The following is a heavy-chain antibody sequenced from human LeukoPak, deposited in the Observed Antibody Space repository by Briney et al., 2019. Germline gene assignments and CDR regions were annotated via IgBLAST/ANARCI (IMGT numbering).Heavy chain of an antibody. CDR3: ASYYGSGTYSGYVDY. CDR1: GGSLNNYH. D-gene: IGHD3-10*01. CDR2: IYHSGST. V-gene: IGHV4-59*01. J-gene: IGHJ4*02. Sequence: SETLSLTCTVSGGSLNNYHWSCIRQPPGKGLEWIGCIYHSGSTNYNPSLNSRVTMSVDTSKNQFSLGLSSVTAADTAVYYCASYYGSGTYSGYVDYWGQRTLVTV.